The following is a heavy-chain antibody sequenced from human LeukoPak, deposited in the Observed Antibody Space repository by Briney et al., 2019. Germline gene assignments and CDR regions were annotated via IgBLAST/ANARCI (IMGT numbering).Heavy chain of an antibody. CDR3: ARSNKRYSGYDLGGYGY. J-gene: IGHJ4*02. D-gene: IGHD5-12*01. CDR2: MNPNSGNT. CDR1: GYTFTSYD. V-gene: IGHV1-8*01. Sequence: GASVKVSCKASGYTFTSYDINWVRQATGQGLEWMGWMNPNSGNTGYAQKFQGRVTMTRNTSISTAYMELSSLRPEDTAVYYCARSNKRYSGYDLGGYGYWGQGTLVTVSS.